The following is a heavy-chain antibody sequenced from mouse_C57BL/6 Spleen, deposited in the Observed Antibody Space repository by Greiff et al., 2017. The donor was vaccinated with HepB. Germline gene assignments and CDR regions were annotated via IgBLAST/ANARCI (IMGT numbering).Heavy chain of an antibody. CDR2: ISDGGSYT. D-gene: IGHD2-4*01. V-gene: IGHV5-4*01. CDR1: GFTFSSYA. J-gene: IGHJ2*01. CDR3: ARDSYDYGYYFDY. Sequence: EVKLMESGGGLVKPGGSLKLSCAASGFTFSSYAMSWVRQTPEKRLEWVATISDGGSYTYYPDNVKGRFTISRDNAKNNLYLQMSHLKSEDTAMYYCARDSYDYGYYFDYWGQGTTLTVSS.